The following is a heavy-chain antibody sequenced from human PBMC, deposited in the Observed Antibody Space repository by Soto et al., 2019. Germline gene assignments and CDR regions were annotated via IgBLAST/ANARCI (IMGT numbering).Heavy chain of an antibody. D-gene: IGHD3-3*01. CDR3: ARAPPHDFWSGYYRNVLDF. CDR2: INPSGGST. J-gene: IGHJ6*02. Sequence: ASVKVSCKASGYTFTSYYMHWVRQAPGQGLEWMGIINPSGGSTSYAQKFQGRVTMTRDTSTSTVYMELSSLRSEDTAVYYCARAPPHDFWSGYYRNVLDFSGQGSSVIVSS. CDR1: GYTFTSYY. V-gene: IGHV1-46*01.